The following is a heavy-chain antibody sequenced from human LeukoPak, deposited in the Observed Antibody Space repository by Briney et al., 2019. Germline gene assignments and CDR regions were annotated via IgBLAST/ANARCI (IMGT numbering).Heavy chain of an antibody. CDR3: ARGREDFILVPGTKRKSYYMDV. J-gene: IGHJ6*03. CDR1: GGSFSGYY. CDR2: INHSGST. V-gene: IGHV4-34*01. D-gene: IGHD2-2*01. Sequence: SETPSLTCAVYGGSFSGYYWSWIRQPPGKGLEWIGEINHSGSTDYNPSLKSRVTISVDTSKNQFSLKLRSVTAADTAVYYCARGREDFILVPGTKRKSYYMDVWGKGTTVTVSS.